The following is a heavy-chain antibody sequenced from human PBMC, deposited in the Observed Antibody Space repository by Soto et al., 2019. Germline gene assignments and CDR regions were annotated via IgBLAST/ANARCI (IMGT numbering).Heavy chain of an antibody. CDR2: INPSGGST. Sequence: GASVKVSCKASGYTFTSYYMHWVRQAPGQGLEWMGIINPSGGSTSYAQKFQGRVTMTRDTSTSTVYMELSSLRSEDTAVYYCAREIRRSLHKKYYGMDVWGQGTTVTVSS. CDR3: AREIRRSLHKKYYGMDV. D-gene: IGHD3-16*02. V-gene: IGHV1-46*01. CDR1: GYTFTSYY. J-gene: IGHJ6*02.